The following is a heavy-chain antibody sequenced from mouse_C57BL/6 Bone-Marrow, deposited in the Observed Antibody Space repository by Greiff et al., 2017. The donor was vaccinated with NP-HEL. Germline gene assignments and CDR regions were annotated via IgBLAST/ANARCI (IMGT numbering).Heavy chain of an antibody. D-gene: IGHD1-1*02. J-gene: IGHJ3*01. CDR3: ARRWAWFAY. V-gene: IGHV9-3*01. CDR2: INTYSGVP. CDR1: GYTFTTYG. Sequence: QSGPELKKPGETVKISCKASGYTFTTYGMSWVKQAPGKGLKWMGWINTYSGVPTYADDFKGRFAFSLETSASTAYLQINNLKNEDTATYFCARRWAWFAYWGQGTLVTVSA.